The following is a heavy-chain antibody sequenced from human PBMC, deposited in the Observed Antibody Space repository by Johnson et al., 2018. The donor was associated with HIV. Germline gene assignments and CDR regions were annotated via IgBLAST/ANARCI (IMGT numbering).Heavy chain of an antibody. V-gene: IGHV3-11*04. CDR2: ISRGGSSASVV. CDR3: AGDYVDYVHAFDI. J-gene: IGHJ3*02. Sequence: QVQLVESGGGLVKPGGSLRLSCAASGFSFSDYFVSWIRQAPGKGLEWVSYISRGGSSASVVYYADSVKGRFTISRETAKNSVYLQMNSLRSDDTAVYYCAGDYVDYVHAFDIWCRGTVVTVTS. CDR1: GFSFSDYF. D-gene: IGHD4-17*01.